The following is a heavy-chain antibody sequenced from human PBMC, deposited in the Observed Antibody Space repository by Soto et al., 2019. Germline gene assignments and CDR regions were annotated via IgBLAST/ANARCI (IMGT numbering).Heavy chain of an antibody. CDR3: ARDLQDIVLVPASPFPGMDV. V-gene: IGHV4-30-4*01. D-gene: IGHD2-2*01. CDR1: GGSISSGDYY. J-gene: IGHJ6*02. CDR2: IYYSGST. Sequence: SETLSLTCTVSGGSISSGDYYWSWIRQPPGKGLEWIGYIYYSGSTYYNPSLRSRVTISVDTSKNQFSLKLSSVTAADTAVYYFARDLQDIVLVPASPFPGMDVWGQGTTVTVSS.